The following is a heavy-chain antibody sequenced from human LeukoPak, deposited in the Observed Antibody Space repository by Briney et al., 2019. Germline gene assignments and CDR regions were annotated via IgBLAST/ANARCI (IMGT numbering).Heavy chain of an antibody. CDR1: GFTFTSYD. CDR3: ARDNEWFGEFDAFDI. D-gene: IGHD3-10*01. J-gene: IGHJ3*02. Sequence: ASVKVSCKASGFTFTSYDINWVRQASGQGLEWMGWMNPNNGNTGYAQKFQGRVTMTRDTSISTAYMELSSLRSEDTAVYYCARDNEWFGEFDAFDIWGQGTMVTVSS. CDR2: MNPNNGNT. V-gene: IGHV1-8*01.